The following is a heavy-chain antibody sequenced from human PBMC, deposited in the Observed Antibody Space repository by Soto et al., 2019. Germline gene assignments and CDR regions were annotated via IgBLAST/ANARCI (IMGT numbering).Heavy chain of an antibody. Sequence: GGSLRLSCEASGFTIGGYSMIWVRQAPGKGLEWVSSIDYSGAGTKYADSVKGRFTISRDSSKNTLYLQMNSLRAEDTAVYYCAKSDSAVDYWGQGTLVTVSS. D-gene: IGHD3-22*01. J-gene: IGHJ4*02. CDR2: IDYSGAGT. CDR1: GFTIGGYS. V-gene: IGHV3-23*01. CDR3: AKSDSAVDY.